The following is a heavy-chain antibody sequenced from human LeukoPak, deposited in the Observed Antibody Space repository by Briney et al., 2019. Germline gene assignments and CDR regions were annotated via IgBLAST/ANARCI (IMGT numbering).Heavy chain of an antibody. CDR3: AKDEVPGDSIISIDY. CDR1: GFIFRSYA. J-gene: IGHJ4*02. D-gene: IGHD7-27*01. V-gene: IGHV3-23*01. CDR2: IDSSGGSI. Sequence: GGSLRLSCAASGFIFRSYAMIWVRQAPGKGLEWVSVIDSSGGSIFYADSVKGRFTISRDNSKNTLFLQMNSLRVEDTALYYCAKDEVPGDSIISIDYWGQGTMVTVSS.